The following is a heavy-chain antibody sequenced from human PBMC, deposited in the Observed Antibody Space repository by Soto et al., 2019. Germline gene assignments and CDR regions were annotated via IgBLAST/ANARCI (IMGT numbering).Heavy chain of an antibody. V-gene: IGHV1-3*01. Sequence: ASVKVSCKASGYTFTSYAMHWVRQAPGQRLEWMGWINAGNGNTKYSQKFQGRVTITRDTSASTAYMELSSLRSEDTAVYYCARASRYCSGGSCYSWFDPWGQGTLVTVSS. CDR3: ARASRYCSGGSCYSWFDP. J-gene: IGHJ5*02. CDR1: GYTFTSYA. CDR2: INAGNGNT. D-gene: IGHD2-15*01.